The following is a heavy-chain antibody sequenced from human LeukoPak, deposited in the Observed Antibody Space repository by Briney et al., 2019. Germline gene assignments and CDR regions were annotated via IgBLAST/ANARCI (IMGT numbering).Heavy chain of an antibody. D-gene: IGHD6-6*01. CDR3: ARWSGSVTARNYYYYMDV. CDR1: GGSITNYY. V-gene: IGHV4-59*08. Sequence: SETLSLTCTVSGGSITNYYWAWIRQPPGKGLEWIGNIYYTGGTKYNPSLRSRVTISVDPSKNQFSLKLSSVTAADTAMYYCARWSGSVTARNYYYYMDVWGEGTTVTVSS. CDR2: IYYTGGT. J-gene: IGHJ6*03.